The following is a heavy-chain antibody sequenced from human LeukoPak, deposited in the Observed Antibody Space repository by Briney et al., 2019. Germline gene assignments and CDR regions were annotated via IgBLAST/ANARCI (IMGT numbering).Heavy chain of an antibody. J-gene: IGHJ3*02. CDR2: IYYSGNT. CDR3: ARESYYDSSGYSHDAFDI. D-gene: IGHD3-22*01. V-gene: IGHV4-39*01. Sequence: PSETLSLTCTVSGGSISSSSYYRGWIRQPPGKGLEWIGDIYYSGNTYYTPSLKSRVTISVDTSKNQFSLKLSSVTAADTAVYYCARESYYDSSGYSHDAFDIWGQGTMVTVSS. CDR1: GGSISSSSYY.